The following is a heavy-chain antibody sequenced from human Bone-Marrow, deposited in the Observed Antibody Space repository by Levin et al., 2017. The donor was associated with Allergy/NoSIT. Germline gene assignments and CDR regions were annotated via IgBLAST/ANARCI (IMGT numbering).Heavy chain of an antibody. CDR1: GFIFSDYT. CDR2: FSYDGTNK. Sequence: PGGSLRLSCAASGFIFSDYTMHWVRQAPGKGLDWVAVFSYDGTNKYYADSVKGRFTISRDNSKNTLDLQMDSLRPEDTAVYYCARGVEDRSSICYFFDSWGPGALVTVSS. D-gene: IGHD2/OR15-2a*01. CDR3: ARGVEDRSSICYFFDS. J-gene: IGHJ4*01. V-gene: IGHV3-30*04.